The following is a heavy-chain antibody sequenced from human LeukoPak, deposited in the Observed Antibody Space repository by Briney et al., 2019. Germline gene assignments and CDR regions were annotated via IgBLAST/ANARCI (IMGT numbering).Heavy chain of an antibody. Sequence: GGSLRLSYAASGFTFSSYSMNWVRQAPGKGLEWVSSISSSSSYIYYADSVKGRFTISRDNAKNSLYLQMNSLRAEDTAVYYCARAVVTAIRGLTRFDYWGQGTLVTVSS. J-gene: IGHJ4*02. CDR2: ISSSSSYI. D-gene: IGHD2-21*02. CDR3: ARAVVTAIRGLTRFDY. V-gene: IGHV3-21*01. CDR1: GFTFSSYS.